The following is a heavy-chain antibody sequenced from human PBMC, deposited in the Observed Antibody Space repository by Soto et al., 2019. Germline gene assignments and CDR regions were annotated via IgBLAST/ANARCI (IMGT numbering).Heavy chain of an antibody. CDR1: GFTFSSYG. D-gene: IGHD2-15*01. Sequence: GGSLRLSCAASGFTFSSYGMHWVRQAPGKGLEWVAVISYDGSNKYYADSVKGRFTISRDNSKNTLYLQMNSLRAEDTAVYYCAKGIYCSGGSCQADDAFDIWGQGTMVTVSS. V-gene: IGHV3-30*18. CDR2: ISYDGSNK. CDR3: AKGIYCSGGSCQADDAFDI. J-gene: IGHJ3*02.